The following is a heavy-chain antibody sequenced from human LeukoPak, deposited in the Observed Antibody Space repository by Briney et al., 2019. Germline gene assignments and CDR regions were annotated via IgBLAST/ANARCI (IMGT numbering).Heavy chain of an antibody. J-gene: IGHJ6*03. CDR2: VDHTGST. CDR1: DDSITMYY. CDR3: ARGRVSSSTWYSTYYYYFYMDV. D-gene: IGHD1-1*01. V-gene: IGHV4-59*01. Sequence: SETLSLTCSVSDDSITMYYWTWIRQPPGKGLEWIGYVDHTGSTNFNPSLNGRVSISRDTSNNLFSLRLRSVTAADTAVYFCARGRVSSSTWYSTYYYYFYMDVWGKGTTVTVSS.